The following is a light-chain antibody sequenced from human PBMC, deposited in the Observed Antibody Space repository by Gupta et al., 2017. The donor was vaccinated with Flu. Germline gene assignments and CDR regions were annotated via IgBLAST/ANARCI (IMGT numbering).Light chain of an antibody. V-gene: IGKV4-1*01. J-gene: IGKJ4*01. CDR2: WAS. CDR1: QSVLYSSNSKNY. Sequence: DIVMSHSPDPLGLSLGERATPNCKSCQSVLYSSNSKNYLAWYQQKPGQPPKLLIYWASTRESGVPDRFSGSGSGTDFTLTISSLQAEDVAVYYCQQYYSTPLTFGGGTKVDIK. CDR3: QQYYSTPLT.